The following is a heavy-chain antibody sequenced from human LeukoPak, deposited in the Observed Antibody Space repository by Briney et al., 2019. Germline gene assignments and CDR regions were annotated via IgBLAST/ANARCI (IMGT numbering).Heavy chain of an antibody. CDR3: ARGLNTYDSSGFYLF. J-gene: IGHJ4*02. D-gene: IGHD3-22*01. CDR2: IYRGGST. V-gene: IGHV3-53*01. Sequence: SGGSLRLSCAASGFTVSNYYMSWVRQAPGKGLEWVSIIYRGGSTHYSDSVKGRFTISRDNSKNTLYLQINSLRAEDTAVYYRARGLNTYDSSGFYLFWGQGTLVTVSS. CDR1: GFTVSNYY.